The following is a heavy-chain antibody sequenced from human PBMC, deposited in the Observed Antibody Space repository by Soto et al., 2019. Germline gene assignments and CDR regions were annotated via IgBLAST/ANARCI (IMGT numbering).Heavy chain of an antibody. CDR3: ARHKYYGDYLSDYYYYMDV. D-gene: IGHD4-17*01. CDR1: GGSISSSSYY. J-gene: IGHJ6*03. Sequence: SETLSLTCTVSGGSISSSSYYWGWIRQPPGKGLEWIGSIYYSGSTYYNPSLKSRVTISVDTSKNQFSLKLSSVTAADTAVYYCARHKYYGDYLSDYYYYMDVWGKGTTVTVSS. V-gene: IGHV4-39*01. CDR2: IYYSGST.